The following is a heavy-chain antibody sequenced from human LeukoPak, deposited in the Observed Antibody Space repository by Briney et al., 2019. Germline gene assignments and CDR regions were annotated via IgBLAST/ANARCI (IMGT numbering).Heavy chain of an antibody. V-gene: IGHV4-4*07. CDR1: GGSISSYY. Sequence: SETLSLTCTVSGGSISSYYWSWIRQPAGKGLEWIGRINTSGTTNYNPSLKSRVTMSVDTSKNQFSLKLSSVTAADTAVYYCAVSWGRGAFDVWGQGTMVTVSS. D-gene: IGHD3-16*01. J-gene: IGHJ3*01. CDR3: AVSWGRGAFDV. CDR2: INTSGTT.